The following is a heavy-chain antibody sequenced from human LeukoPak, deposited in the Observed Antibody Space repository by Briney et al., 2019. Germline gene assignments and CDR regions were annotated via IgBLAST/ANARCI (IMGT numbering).Heavy chain of an antibody. D-gene: IGHD3-22*01. Sequence: GGSLRLSCAASGFTFSSYGMHWVRQAPGKGLEWVAVISYDGSNKYYADSVKGRFTISRDNSKNTLYLQMNSLRAEDTAVYYCAKGCFPNYYDSSGYYQYFDYWGQGTLVTVSS. CDR1: GFTFSSYG. CDR3: AKGCFPNYYDSSGYYQYFDY. V-gene: IGHV3-30*18. J-gene: IGHJ4*02. CDR2: ISYDGSNK.